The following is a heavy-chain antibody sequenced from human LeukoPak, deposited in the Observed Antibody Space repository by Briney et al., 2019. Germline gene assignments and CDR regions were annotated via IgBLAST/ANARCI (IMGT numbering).Heavy chain of an antibody. D-gene: IGHD1-1*01. Sequence: GGSLRPSCAASGFTFSSYGMHWVRQAPGKGLEWVAFIRYDGSNKYYADSVKGRFTISRDNSKNTLYLQMNSLRAEDTAVYYCAKDPNWNAGLNWFDPWGQGTLVTVSS. V-gene: IGHV3-30*02. J-gene: IGHJ5*02. CDR1: GFTFSSYG. CDR3: AKDPNWNAGLNWFDP. CDR2: IRYDGSNK.